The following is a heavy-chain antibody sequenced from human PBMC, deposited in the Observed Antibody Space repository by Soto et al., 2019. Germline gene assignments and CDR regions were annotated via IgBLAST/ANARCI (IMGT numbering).Heavy chain of an antibody. J-gene: IGHJ4*02. CDR2: IKQNGGEA. CDR3: ATSSDTGYIFDF. CDR1: GFTFTSYW. D-gene: IGHD3-9*01. V-gene: IGHV3-7*01. Sequence: EVRLVESGGGLVQPGGSLRLSCAAPGFTFTSYWMSWVRQAPGKGLEWVASIKQNGGEAYYVDSVTGRFTISRDNAKNSLYLEMNSLRAEDRAVYYCATSSDTGYIFDFWGQGTLVTVSS.